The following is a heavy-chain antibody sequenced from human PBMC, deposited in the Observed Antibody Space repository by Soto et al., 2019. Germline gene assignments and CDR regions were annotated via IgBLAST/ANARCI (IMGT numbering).Heavy chain of an antibody. Sequence: QVHLQESGPGLVTPSETLSLTCTVSGDSISTDYWSWIRQSPGKGLEWIGFIYYGGSTNYNPSLKSRVTISVDTPKNQFSLKLSPVPAADTAVYYCAKNWNWGSLVHWGQGTLVTVSS. D-gene: IGHD7-27*01. J-gene: IGHJ4*02. V-gene: IGHV4-59*08. CDR2: IYYGGST. CDR3: AKNWNWGSLVH. CDR1: GDSISTDY.